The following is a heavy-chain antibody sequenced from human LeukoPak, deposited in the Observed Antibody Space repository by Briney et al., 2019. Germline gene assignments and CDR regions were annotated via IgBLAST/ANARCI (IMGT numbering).Heavy chain of an antibody. D-gene: IGHD6-6*01. CDR2: IRGSGGST. V-gene: IGHV3-23*01. Sequence: GGSLRLSCAASGFTFSSYAMSWVRQAPGKGLEWVSAIRGSGGSTYYADSVKGRFTISRDNSKNTLYLQMNSLRAEDTAVYYCASGPIAARPIWYFDLWGRGTLVTVSS. CDR1: GFTFSSYA. CDR3: ASGPIAARPIWYFDL. J-gene: IGHJ2*01.